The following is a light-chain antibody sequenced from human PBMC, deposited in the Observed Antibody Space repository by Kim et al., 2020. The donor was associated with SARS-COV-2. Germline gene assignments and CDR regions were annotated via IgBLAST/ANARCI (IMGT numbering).Light chain of an antibody. J-gene: IGKJ4*01. CDR1: QDIGNS. Sequence: ASVGDGATISCRASQDIGNSVAWYQHRPGKAPKLLVYGAFRLESGVPSRFSGAVSGTDYSLIISSLQPEDFATYFCQQYYSTPRVSFGGGTKVEIK. CDR2: GAF. CDR3: QQYYSTPRVS. V-gene: IGKV1-NL1*01.